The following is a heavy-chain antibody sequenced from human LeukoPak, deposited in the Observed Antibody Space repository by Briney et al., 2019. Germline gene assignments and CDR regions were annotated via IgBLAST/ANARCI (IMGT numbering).Heavy chain of an antibody. V-gene: IGHV5-10-1*01. CDR1: GYSFTSYW. Sequence: GESLKISCKGSGYSFTSYWISWVRQMPGKGLEWMGRIDPSDSYTNYSPSFQGHVTISADKSISTAYLQWSSLKASDTAMYYCAANLVRIAAAGLSPYRPGGMDVWGKGTTVTVSS. J-gene: IGHJ6*04. CDR2: IDPSDSYT. CDR3: AANLVRIAAAGLSPYRPGGMDV. D-gene: IGHD6-13*01.